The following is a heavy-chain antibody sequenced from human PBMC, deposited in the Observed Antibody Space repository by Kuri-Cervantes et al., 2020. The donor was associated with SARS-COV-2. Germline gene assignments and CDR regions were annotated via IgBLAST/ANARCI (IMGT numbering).Heavy chain of an antibody. CDR1: GFTFSNAW. Sequence: GESLKISCAASGFTFSNAWMSWVRQAPGKGLEWVGRIKSKTDGGTTDYAAPVKGRFTISRDDSKNTLYLQMNSLRAEDTAVYYCAKVVRGSYDYWGQGTLVTVSS. J-gene: IGHJ4*02. CDR3: AKVVRGSYDY. CDR2: IKSKTDGGTT. V-gene: IGHV3-15*01. D-gene: IGHD1-26*01.